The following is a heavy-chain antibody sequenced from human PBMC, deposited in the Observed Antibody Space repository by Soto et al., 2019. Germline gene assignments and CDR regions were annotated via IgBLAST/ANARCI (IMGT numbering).Heavy chain of an antibody. Sequence: SETLSLTCTVSGGSISSYYWSWIRQPPGKGLEWIGYIYYSGSTNYNPSLKSRVTISVDTSKNQFSLKLSSVTAADTAVYYCARRGMVRGVTTYYYYYGMDVWGQGTTVTVSS. D-gene: IGHD3-10*01. V-gene: IGHV4-59*01. CDR3: ARRGMVRGVTTYYYYYGMDV. CDR1: GGSISSYY. J-gene: IGHJ6*02. CDR2: IYYSGST.